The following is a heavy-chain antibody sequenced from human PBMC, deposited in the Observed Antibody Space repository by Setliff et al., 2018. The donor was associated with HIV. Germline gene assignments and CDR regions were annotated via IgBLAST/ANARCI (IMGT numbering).Heavy chain of an antibody. Sequence: ASVKVSCKASGYTFTNYYIHWVRQAPGQGLEWMGIISPSGGTISYAQKFQGRVTMTRDTSTNTVYMELSSLRSEDTAVYYCASQITMGLNWFDPWGQGTLVTVSS. D-gene: IGHD3-10*01. CDR2: ISPSGGTI. V-gene: IGHV1-46*01. CDR3: ASQITMGLNWFDP. CDR1: GYTFTNYY. J-gene: IGHJ5*02.